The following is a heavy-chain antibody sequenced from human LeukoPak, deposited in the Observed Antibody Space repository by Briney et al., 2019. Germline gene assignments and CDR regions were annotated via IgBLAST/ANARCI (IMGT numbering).Heavy chain of an antibody. V-gene: IGHV3-30*18. CDR1: GSTFSSYG. D-gene: IGHD5-18*01. J-gene: IGHJ4*02. CDR2: ISYDESNK. Sequence: GGSLRLSCAASGSTFSSYGMHWVRQAPGKGLEWVAVISYDESNKYYADSVKGRFTISRDNSKNTLYLQMNSLRAEDTAVYYCAKERSYGPLFDYWGQGTLVTVSS. CDR3: AKERSYGPLFDY.